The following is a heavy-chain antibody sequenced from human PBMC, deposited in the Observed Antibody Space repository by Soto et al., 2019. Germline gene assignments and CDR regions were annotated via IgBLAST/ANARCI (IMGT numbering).Heavy chain of an antibody. D-gene: IGHD6-19*01. CDR1: GFTFSSYE. CDR2: ISSSGSTI. CDR3: ARGLRIAGAGTRPYYYYGMDV. J-gene: IGHJ6*02. Sequence: GGSLRLSCAASGFTFSSYEMNWVRQAPGKGLEWVSYISSSGSTIYYADSVKGRFTISRDNAKNSLYLQMNSLRAEDTAVYYCARGLRIAGAGTRPYYYYGMDVWGQGTTVTVSS. V-gene: IGHV3-48*03.